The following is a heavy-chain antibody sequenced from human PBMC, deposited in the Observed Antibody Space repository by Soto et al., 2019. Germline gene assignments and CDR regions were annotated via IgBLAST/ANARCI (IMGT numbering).Heavy chain of an antibody. CDR3: AKDMPGDYSPEAPKGDWFDP. CDR2: IGGSGAST. J-gene: IGHJ5*02. V-gene: IGHV3-23*01. Sequence: GGSLRLSCAASGFTFNNYAMTWVRQAPGKGLEWVSTIGGSGASTYYADSVKGRFTISRDNSKNTLYLQMNSLGAEDTAVYYWAKDMPGDYSPEAPKGDWFDPWGQGTLVTVSS. CDR1: GFTFNNYA. D-gene: IGHD4-17*01.